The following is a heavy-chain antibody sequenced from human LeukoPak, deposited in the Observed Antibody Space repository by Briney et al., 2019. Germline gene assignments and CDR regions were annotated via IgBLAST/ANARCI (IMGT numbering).Heavy chain of an antibody. V-gene: IGHV7-4-1*02. Sequence: ASVKVSCKASGYTFTTYAMNWVRQAPGQGLEWMGWIYTNTGNPTYAQGFTGRFVFSLDTSVNTAYLQISGLKAEDTAVYYCARDHGSQKYWFDPWGQGTLVTVSS. CDR1: GYTFTTYA. D-gene: IGHD1-26*01. CDR3: ARDHGSQKYWFDP. CDR2: IYTNTGNP. J-gene: IGHJ5*02.